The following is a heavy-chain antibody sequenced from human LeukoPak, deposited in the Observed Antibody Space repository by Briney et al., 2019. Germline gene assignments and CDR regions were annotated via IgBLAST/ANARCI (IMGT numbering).Heavy chain of an antibody. CDR1: GFTVNGYA. CDR3: AKDLEQTYYAPSDY. V-gene: IGHV3-23*01. Sequence: QPGGSLRLSCAATGFTVNGYAMNWVRQTPGKGLEWVSVISGSGGSTHYADSVKGRFTISRDNSKNTLYLQMNSLRAEDTAVYYCAKDLEQTYYAPSDYWGQGTLVTVSS. CDR2: ISGSGGST. D-gene: IGHD2-2*01. J-gene: IGHJ4*02.